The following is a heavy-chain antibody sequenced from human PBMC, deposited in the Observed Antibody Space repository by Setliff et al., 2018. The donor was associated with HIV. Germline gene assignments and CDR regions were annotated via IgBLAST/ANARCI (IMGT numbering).Heavy chain of an antibody. Sequence: ASVKVSCKASGYTFTTYGITWVRPAPGQGLEWMGWISTYNGNTNYAQKFQGRVTMTTVTSTSTGYMELRSLRSDDTAVYYCARLSIPAYYYMDVWGKGTTVTVSS. CDR2: ISTYNGNT. V-gene: IGHV1-18*01. D-gene: IGHD2-21*01. CDR1: GYTFTTYG. J-gene: IGHJ6*03. CDR3: ARLSIPAYYYMDV.